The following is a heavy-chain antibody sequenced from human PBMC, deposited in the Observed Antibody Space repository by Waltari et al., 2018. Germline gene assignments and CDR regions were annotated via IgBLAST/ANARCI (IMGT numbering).Heavy chain of an antibody. J-gene: IGHJ5*01. D-gene: IGHD2-2*01. Sequence: QLQLQASGPGLVKPSETLSLSCTVSGDSISRSDYYWGWFRQPPGKGLEWIGRVDDSGNSYYNPSLKSRVDISTDTSKNQLSLRLTSVTAADSAVYHCARQRPAALVAWFDSWGQGTPVIVSS. V-gene: IGHV4-39*07. CDR2: VDDSGNS. CDR1: GDSISRSDYY. CDR3: ARQRPAALVAWFDS.